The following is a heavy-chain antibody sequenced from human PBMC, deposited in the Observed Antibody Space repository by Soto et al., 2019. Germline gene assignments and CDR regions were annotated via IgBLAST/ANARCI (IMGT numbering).Heavy chain of an antibody. CDR1: GFTFSSYS. J-gene: IGHJ4*02. CDR2: ISSSSSYI. D-gene: IGHD3-9*01. V-gene: IGHV3-21*06. CDR3: ARGDDILTGYYGLDY. Sequence: GGSLRLSCAACGFTFSSYSMNWVRQAPGKGLEWVSPISSSSSYIYYADSVKGRFTISRDNAKNSLYLQMNSLRAEDTAVYYCARGDDILTGYYGLDYWGQGTLVTVSS.